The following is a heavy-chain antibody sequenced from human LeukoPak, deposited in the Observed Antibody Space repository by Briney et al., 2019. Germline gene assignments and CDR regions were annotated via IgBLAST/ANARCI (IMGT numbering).Heavy chain of an antibody. J-gene: IGHJ4*02. Sequence: GASVRVSCKTSEYTFTDYYMHWVRQAPGQGLEGMGWINPNSGGTDSAQKFQGRVTMTRDTSISTAYMELTRLRSDDTAVYYCARDGSSGSYYGDFDYRGQGTLVTVSS. CDR1: EYTFTDYY. CDR2: INPNSGGT. V-gene: IGHV1-2*02. D-gene: IGHD1-26*01. CDR3: ARDGSSGSYYGDFDY.